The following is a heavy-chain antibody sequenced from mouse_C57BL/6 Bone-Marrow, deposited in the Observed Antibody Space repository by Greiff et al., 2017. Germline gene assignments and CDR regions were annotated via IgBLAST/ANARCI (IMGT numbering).Heavy chain of an antibody. CDR3: ARNGSSYSAMDY. V-gene: IGHV1-26*01. D-gene: IGHD1-1*01. CDR1: GYTFTDYY. CDR2: INPNNGGT. Sequence: VQLQQSGPELVKPGASVKISCKASGYTFTDYYMNWVKQSHGKSLEWIGDINPNNGGTSYNQKFKGKATLTVDKSSSTAYMELRSLTSEDSAVYYCARNGSSYSAMDYWGQGTSVTVSS. J-gene: IGHJ4*01.